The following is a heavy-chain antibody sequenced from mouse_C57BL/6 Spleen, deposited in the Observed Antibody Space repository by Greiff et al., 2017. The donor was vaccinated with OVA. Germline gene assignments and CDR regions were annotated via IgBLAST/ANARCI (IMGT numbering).Heavy chain of an antibody. J-gene: IGHJ2*01. CDR3: ARGAGSADY. V-gene: IGHV1-82*01. CDR1: GYAFSSSW. CDR2: IYPGDGDT. Sequence: LEESGPELVKPGASVKISCKASGYAFSSSWMNWVKQRPGKGLEWIGRIYPGDGDTNYNGKFKGKATLTADKSSSTAYMQLSSLTSEDSAVYFCARGAGSADYWGQGTTLTVSS.